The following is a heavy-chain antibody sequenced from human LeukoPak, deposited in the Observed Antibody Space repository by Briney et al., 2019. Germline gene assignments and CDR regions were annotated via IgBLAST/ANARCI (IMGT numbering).Heavy chain of an antibody. D-gene: IGHD3-10*01. CDR3: ARGPMVRGVIIRRSKSGYFDY. CDR1: AFTFSSYA. J-gene: IGHJ4*02. Sequence: GGSLRLSCAASAFTFSSYAMSWVRQAPGKGLEWVSAISGIGSTTYYADSVKGRFTISRDNAKNSLYLQMNSLRAEDTAVYYCARGPMVRGVIIRRSKSGYFDYWGQGTLVTVSS. CDR2: ISGIGSTT. V-gene: IGHV3-23*01.